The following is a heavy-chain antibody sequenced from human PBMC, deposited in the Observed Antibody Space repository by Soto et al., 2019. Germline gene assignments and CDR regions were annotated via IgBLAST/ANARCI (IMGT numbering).Heavy chain of an antibody. J-gene: IGHJ3*02. V-gene: IGHV1-24*01. D-gene: IGHD3-10*01. CDR3: ATDPGSSGSYYSRDAFDI. CDR2: FDPEDGET. Sequence: QVQLVQSGAEVKKPGASVKVSCKVSGYTLTELSMHWVRQAPGKGLEWMGGFDPEDGETIYAQKFQGRVTMTEDTSTDTAYMELSSLRSEDTAVYYCATDPGSSGSYYSRDAFDIWGQGTMVTVSS. CDR1: GYTLTELS.